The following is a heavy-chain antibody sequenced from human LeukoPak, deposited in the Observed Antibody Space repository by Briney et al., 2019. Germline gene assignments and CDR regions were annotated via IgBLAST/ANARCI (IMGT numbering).Heavy chain of an antibody. V-gene: IGHV4-39*07. Sequence: SETLSLTCTVSGGSISSYYWGWIRQPPGKGLEWIGSIYYSGSTYYNPSLKSRVTISVDTSKNQFSLKLSSVTAADTAVYYCARVGSGSYYYYYYYMDVWGKGTTVTISS. J-gene: IGHJ6*03. CDR2: IYYSGST. D-gene: IGHD3-10*01. CDR1: GGSISSYY. CDR3: ARVGSGSYYYYYYYMDV.